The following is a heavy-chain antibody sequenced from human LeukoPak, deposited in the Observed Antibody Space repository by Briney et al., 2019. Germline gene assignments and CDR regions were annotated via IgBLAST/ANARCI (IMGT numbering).Heavy chain of an antibody. V-gene: IGHV1-2*06. CDR1: GGTFSSYA. J-gene: IGHJ4*02. D-gene: IGHD6-13*01. CDR2: INPNSGGT. CDR3: AREASSWYVPIDY. Sequence: ASVKVSCKASGGTFSSYAISWVRQAPGQGLEWMGRINPNSGGTNYAQKFQGRVTMTRDTSISTAYMELSRLRSDDTAVYYCAREASSWYVPIDYWGQGTLVTVSS.